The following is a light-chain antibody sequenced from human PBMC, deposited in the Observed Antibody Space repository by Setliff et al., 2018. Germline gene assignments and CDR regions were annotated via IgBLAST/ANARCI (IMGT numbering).Light chain of an antibody. V-gene: IGLV2-8*01. CDR2: EVS. CDR1: TSDIGAWDY. CDR3: SSYAGSNNFPYV. J-gene: IGLJ1*01. Sequence: QSVLTQPASVSGSPGQSVTISCTGTTSDIGAWDYVSWYQQHPDKAPKLMIYEVSKRPSGVPDRFSGSKSGNTASLTVSGLQAEDEADYYCSSYAGSNNFPYVFGTGTKVTV.